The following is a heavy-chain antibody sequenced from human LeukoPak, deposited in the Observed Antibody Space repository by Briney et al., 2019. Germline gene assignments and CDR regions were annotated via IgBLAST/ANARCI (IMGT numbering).Heavy chain of an antibody. CDR2: INTNTGNP. Sequence: ASVKVSCKASGYSFSTYPINWVRQAPGQGLEWMGWINTNTGNPTYAQGFTGRFVFSLDTSVSTAYLQISSLKAEDTAVYYCARGFVHDYGDYSVAFDIWGQGTMVTVSS. V-gene: IGHV7-4-1*02. J-gene: IGHJ3*02. CDR3: ARGFVHDYGDYSVAFDI. CDR1: GYSFSTYP. D-gene: IGHD4-17*01.